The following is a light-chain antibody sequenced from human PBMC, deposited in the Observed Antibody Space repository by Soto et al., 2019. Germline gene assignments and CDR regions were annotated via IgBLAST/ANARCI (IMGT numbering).Light chain of an antibody. CDR3: QQYGSSPPGFT. CDR2: GAS. J-gene: IGKJ3*01. CDR1: QSVSNDF. V-gene: IGKV3-20*01. Sequence: EIVLPQSPGILSLSPGERATLSCRARQSVSNDFLAWYQQKPGQAPRLLIYGASTRATDVPDRFSGSGSGADFTLSISRLEPEDFAVYYCQQYGSSPPGFTFGPGTKVDIK.